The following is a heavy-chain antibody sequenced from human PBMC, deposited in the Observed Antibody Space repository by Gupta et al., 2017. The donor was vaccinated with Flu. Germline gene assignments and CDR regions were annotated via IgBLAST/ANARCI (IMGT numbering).Heavy chain of an antibody. V-gene: IGHV3-33*01. CDR2: IWYDGSNK. CDR3: AREIAVAGTEMRGVYYYYGMDG. J-gene: IGHJ6*02. Sequence: GKGLEWVAVIWYDGSNKYYADSVKGRLTISRDNSKNTLNLQMNSLRAEDTAVYDCAREIAVAGTEMRGVYYYYGMDGWGQGTTVTVSS. D-gene: IGHD6-19*01.